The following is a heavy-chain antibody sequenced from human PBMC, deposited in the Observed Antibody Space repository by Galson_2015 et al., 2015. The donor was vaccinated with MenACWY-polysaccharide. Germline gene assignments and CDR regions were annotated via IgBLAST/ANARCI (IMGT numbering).Heavy chain of an antibody. CDR3: ARGGRRGVLYEGDS. D-gene: IGHD2-8*01. V-gene: IGHV1-8*01. J-gene: IGHJ4*02. CDR1: GYTFTTIA. CDR2: MSPTSGNT. Sequence: SVKVSCKGSGYTFTTIAINWVRQAPGQGLEWMAWMSPTSGNTGSAQKFQGRVTMTWNTSISTAYMELSSLRSEDTAVYYCARGGRRGVLYEGDSWGQGTLVTVSS.